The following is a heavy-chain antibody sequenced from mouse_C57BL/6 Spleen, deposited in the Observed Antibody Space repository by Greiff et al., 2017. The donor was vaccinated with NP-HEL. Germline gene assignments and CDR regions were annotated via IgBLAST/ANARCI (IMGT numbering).Heavy chain of an antibody. J-gene: IGHJ3*01. V-gene: IGHV1-64*01. CDR1: DYTFTSYW. CDR3: ASYDYETFAY. CDR2: IHPNSGST. Sequence: VQLQQPGAELVKPGASVKLSCKASDYTFTSYWMHWVKQRPGQGLEWIGMIHPNSGSTNYNEKFKSKATLTVDKSFSTAYMQLSSLTSEDSAVYYCASYDYETFAYWGQGTLVTVSA. D-gene: IGHD2-4*01.